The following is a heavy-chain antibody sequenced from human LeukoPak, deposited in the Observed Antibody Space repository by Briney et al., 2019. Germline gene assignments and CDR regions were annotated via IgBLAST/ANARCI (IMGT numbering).Heavy chain of an antibody. V-gene: IGHV1-2*02. D-gene: IGHD4-17*01. CDR1: GYTFTGYY. J-gene: IGHJ5*02. CDR3: ARTKRGYDYGDYRFDP. CDR2: INPNSGGT. Sequence: ASVKVSCKASGYTFTGYYMHWVRQAPGQGLEWMGWINPNSGGTNYAQKFQGRVTMTRDTSISTAYIELSRLRSDDTAVYYCARTKRGYDYGDYRFDPWGQGALVTVPS.